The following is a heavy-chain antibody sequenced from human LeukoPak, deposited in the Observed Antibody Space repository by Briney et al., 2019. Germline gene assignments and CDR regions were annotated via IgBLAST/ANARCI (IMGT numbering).Heavy chain of an antibody. CDR1: GFTFSSYW. Sequence: GGSLRLSCAASGFTFSSYWMSWVRQAPGKGLEWVANIKEDGSEKKYVDSLKGRLTISRDNAQNSLYLEMNSLRAEDTAVYYCARAEEQWLSYFDYWGQGTPVTVSS. D-gene: IGHD6-19*01. J-gene: IGHJ4*02. CDR2: IKEDGSEK. V-gene: IGHV3-7*02. CDR3: ARAEEQWLSYFDY.